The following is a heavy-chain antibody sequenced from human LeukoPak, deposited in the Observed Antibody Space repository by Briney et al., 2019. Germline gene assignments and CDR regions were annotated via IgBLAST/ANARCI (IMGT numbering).Heavy chain of an antibody. D-gene: IGHD5-18*01. Sequence: ASAKVSCKASGYTFTSYGISWVRQAPGQGLEWVGWISAYNGNTNYAQKLQGRVTMTTDTSTSTAYMELRSLRSEDTAVYYCARVTHTELSTWFDPWGQGTLVTVSS. CDR2: ISAYNGNT. CDR3: ARVTHTELSTWFDP. V-gene: IGHV1-18*01. CDR1: GYTFTSYG. J-gene: IGHJ5*02.